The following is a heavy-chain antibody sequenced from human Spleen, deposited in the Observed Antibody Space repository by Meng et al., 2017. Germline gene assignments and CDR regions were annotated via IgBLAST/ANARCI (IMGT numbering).Heavy chain of an antibody. D-gene: IGHD5-24*01. V-gene: IGHV2-70*04. CDR2: IDWYDDK. J-gene: IGHJ3*02. CDR3: ALSTITKGRNGYIDAFDI. Sequence: SGPTLVKPPQTLTLTCTFSGISLSTRGVRASWIRQPPGKALEWLARIDWYDDKFYSTSLKTRLTISKDTSKKQVVLTMTNMDPVDTATYYCALSTITKGRNGYIDAFDIWGQGTLVTVSS. CDR1: GISLSTRGVR.